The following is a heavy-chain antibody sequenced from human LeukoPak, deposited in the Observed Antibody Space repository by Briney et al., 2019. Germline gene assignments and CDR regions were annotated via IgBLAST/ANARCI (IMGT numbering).Heavy chain of an antibody. V-gene: IGHV4-30-4*07. CDR1: GDSISSGGYS. D-gene: IGHD6-13*01. Sequence: SETLSLTCAASGDSISSGGYSWSWIRQTPGKGLEWIAYIHDSGSTYNNPSLKTRLSISIDTSKNQFSLKLNSVTAADTAVYYCARVVAAAGNNWFDPWGQGTLVTVSS. J-gene: IGHJ5*02. CDR3: ARVVAAAGNNWFDP. CDR2: IHDSGST.